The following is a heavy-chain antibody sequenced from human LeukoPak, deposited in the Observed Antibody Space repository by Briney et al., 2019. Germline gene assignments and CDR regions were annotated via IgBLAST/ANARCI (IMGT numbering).Heavy chain of an antibody. CDR3: ARDRATIFSPYYYMDV. Sequence: SETLSLTCTVSGGSISSGSYYWSWIRQPAGKGLEWIGRIYTSGSTNYNPSLKSRVTISVDTSKNQFSLKLSSVTAADTAVYYCARDRATIFSPYYYMDVWGKGTTVTISS. V-gene: IGHV4-61*02. CDR1: GGSISSGSYY. CDR2: IYTSGST. D-gene: IGHD3-9*01. J-gene: IGHJ6*03.